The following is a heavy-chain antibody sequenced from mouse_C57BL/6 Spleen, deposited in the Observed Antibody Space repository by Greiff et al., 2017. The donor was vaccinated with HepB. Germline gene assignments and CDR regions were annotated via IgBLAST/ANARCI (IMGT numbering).Heavy chain of an antibody. D-gene: IGHD3-2*02. CDR3: ARLHSSGYLY. J-gene: IGHJ2*01. CDR1: GFTFSSYT. Sequence: EVKLQESGGGLVKPGGSLKLSCAASGFTFSSYTMSWVRQTPEKRLEWVATISGGGGNTYYPDSVKGRFTISRDNAKNTLYLQMSSLRSEDTALYYCARLHSSGYLYWGQGTTLTVSS. CDR2: ISGGGGNT. V-gene: IGHV5-9*01.